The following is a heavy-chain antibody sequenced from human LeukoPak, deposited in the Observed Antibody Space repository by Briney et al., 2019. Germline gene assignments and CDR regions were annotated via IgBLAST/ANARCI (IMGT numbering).Heavy chain of an antibody. D-gene: IGHD5-24*01. CDR2: IIPIFGTA. Sequence: SVKVSCKSSKYTFTSFDLNWVRQAPGQGLEWMGGIIPIFGTANYAQKFQGRVTITTDESTSTAYMELSSLRSEDTAVYYCARGGSSPKRWYYFDYWGQGTLVTVSS. CDR1: KYTFTSFD. V-gene: IGHV1-69*05. J-gene: IGHJ4*02. CDR3: ARGGSSPKRWYYFDY.